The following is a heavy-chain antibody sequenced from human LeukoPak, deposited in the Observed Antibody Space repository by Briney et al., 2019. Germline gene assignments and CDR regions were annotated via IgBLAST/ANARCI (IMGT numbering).Heavy chain of an antibody. J-gene: IGHJ4*02. CDR3: AKDTPLTAYSSGWSVNCFDY. V-gene: IGHV3-23*01. CDR1: GFTFRSYA. CDR2: ITGSGATT. Sequence: GGSLRLSCAASGFTFRSYAMSWVRQAPGKVLEWVSTITGSGATTYYADSVKGRFTVSRDNSENTVYLQMNSLRAEDTAVYYCAKDTPLTAYSSGWSVNCFDYWDQGTLVPVSS. D-gene: IGHD6-19*01.